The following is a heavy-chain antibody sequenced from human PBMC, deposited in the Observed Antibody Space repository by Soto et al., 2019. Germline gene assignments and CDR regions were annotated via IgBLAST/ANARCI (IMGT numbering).Heavy chain of an antibody. CDR2: INQSGST. CDR3: ARGRGWLAHY. Sequence: QVQLQQWGAGLLKPSETLSLTCAVYGGSFSGYYWSWIRQPPGKGLEWIGEINQSGSTNYNPSLKSRVTISVDTSKNQFSLKLSSVTAADTAVYYCARGRGWLAHYWGQGTLVTVSS. D-gene: IGHD6-19*01. J-gene: IGHJ4*02. CDR1: GGSFSGYY. V-gene: IGHV4-34*01.